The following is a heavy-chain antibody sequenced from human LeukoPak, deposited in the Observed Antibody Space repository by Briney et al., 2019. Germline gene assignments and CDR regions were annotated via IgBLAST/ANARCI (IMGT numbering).Heavy chain of an antibody. D-gene: IGHD6-19*01. CDR3: ARDPRSSGCYSCYDY. Sequence: PSETLSLTCTVSGGSISSYYWSWIRQPPGKGLEWIGYIYYSGSTNYNPSLKSPVTISVDTSKNQFSLKLSSVTAADTAVYYCARDPRSSGCYSCYDYWGQGTLVTVSS. V-gene: IGHV4-59*01. J-gene: IGHJ4*02. CDR1: GGSISSYY. CDR2: IYYSGST.